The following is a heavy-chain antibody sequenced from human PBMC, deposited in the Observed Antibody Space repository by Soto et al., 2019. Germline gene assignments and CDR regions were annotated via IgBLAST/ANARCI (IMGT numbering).Heavy chain of an antibody. CDR1: GYTFTGYY. D-gene: IGHD1-26*01. J-gene: IGHJ4*02. CDR2: INPNSGGT. Sequence: ASVKVSCKASGYTFTGYYMHWVRQAPGQGLEWMGWINPNSGGTNYAQKFQGRVTMTRDTSISTAYMELSRLRSDDTAVYYCARSGSGSSYTGRAGYFDYWGQGTMVTVSS. CDR3: ARSGSGSSYTGRAGYFDY. V-gene: IGHV1-2*02.